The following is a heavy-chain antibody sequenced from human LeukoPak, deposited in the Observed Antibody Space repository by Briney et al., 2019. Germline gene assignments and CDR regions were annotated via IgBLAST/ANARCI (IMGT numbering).Heavy chain of an antibody. D-gene: IGHD3-16*01. Sequence: AGSLRLTCAASGFTFSSNGMNWVRQAPGKGLECVAFIQNDGNNKKYADSVKGRFTISRDNSKNTLYLQMNSLRAEDTALYYCARDWGTTSLYLVDWGQVALVTVSS. CDR1: GFTFSSNG. J-gene: IGHJ4*02. CDR3: ARDWGTTSLYLVD. V-gene: IGHV3-30*02. CDR2: IQNDGNNK.